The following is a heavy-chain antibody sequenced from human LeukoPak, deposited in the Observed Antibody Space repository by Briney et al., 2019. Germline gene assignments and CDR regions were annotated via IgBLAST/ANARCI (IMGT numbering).Heavy chain of an antibody. D-gene: IGHD5-12*01. CDR2: ISSSSGSI. CDR3: ARAMRSGYDY. CDR1: GFTFSSFS. J-gene: IGHJ4*02. V-gene: IGHV3-21*01. Sequence: GGSLRLSCAASGFTFSSFSMNWVRQAPGKGLEWVSSISSSSGSIYYADSLKGRFTISRDNARNSLYLQMDSLRAEDTAVYYCARAMRSGYDYWGQGTLVTVSS.